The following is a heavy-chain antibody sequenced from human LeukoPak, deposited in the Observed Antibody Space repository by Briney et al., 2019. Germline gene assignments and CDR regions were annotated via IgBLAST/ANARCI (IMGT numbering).Heavy chain of an antibody. CDR2: ISSSSSYI. J-gene: IGHJ4*02. V-gene: IGHV3-21*01. CDR1: GFTFSSYS. CDR3: ARNNYYDSSSYYTLFDY. D-gene: IGHD3-22*01. Sequence: GGSLRLSCAASGFTFSSYSMNWVRQAPGKGLEWVSSISSSSSYIYYADSVKGRFTISRDNAKNSLYLQMNSLRAEGTAVYYCARNNYYDSSSYYTLFDYWGQGTLVTVSS.